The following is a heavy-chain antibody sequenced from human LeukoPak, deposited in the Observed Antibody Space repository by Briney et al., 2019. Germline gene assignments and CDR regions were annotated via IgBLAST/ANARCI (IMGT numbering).Heavy chain of an antibody. Sequence: SETLSLTCTVSGYSISSGYYWGWIRQPPGKGLEWIGSIYHSGSTYYNPSLKSRVTISVDKSKNQYSLRLSSVTAADTAVYYCAKNGGYYLDHWGQGILVTVSS. D-gene: IGHD3-16*01. CDR1: GYSISSGYY. V-gene: IGHV4-38-2*02. CDR2: IYHSGST. CDR3: AKNGGYYLDH. J-gene: IGHJ4*02.